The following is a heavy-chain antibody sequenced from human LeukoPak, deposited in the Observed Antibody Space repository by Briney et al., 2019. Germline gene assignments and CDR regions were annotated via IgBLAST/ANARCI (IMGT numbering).Heavy chain of an antibody. V-gene: IGHV3-23*01. CDR2: ISGSCGSK. CDR1: GFTFSSFA. CDR3: AKGGDRRRAYYYGSGTPDYYYGMDV. Sequence: GGSLRLSCAASGFTFSSFAMSWVRQAPGKEREGVSAISGSCGSKSYADSVKGRLTISSDNSKNTLYLQMNSLRAEDTAVYYCAKGGDRRRAYYYGSGTPDYYYGMDVWGQGTTVTVSS. D-gene: IGHD3-10*01. J-gene: IGHJ6*02.